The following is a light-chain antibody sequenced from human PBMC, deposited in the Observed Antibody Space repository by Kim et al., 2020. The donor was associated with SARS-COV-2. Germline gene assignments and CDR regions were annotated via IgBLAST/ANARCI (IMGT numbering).Light chain of an antibody. CDR1: QSISSY. V-gene: IGKV1-39*01. CDR2: AAS. Sequence: DIQMTQSPSSLSASVGDRVTIACRASQSISSYLNWYQQKPVKAPKLLIYAASSLQSGVPSRFSGSGSGTDFTLTISSLQPEEFATYFCQQSHTAPLLTFRGRTQVDIK. CDR3: QQSHTAPLLT. J-gene: IGKJ4*01.